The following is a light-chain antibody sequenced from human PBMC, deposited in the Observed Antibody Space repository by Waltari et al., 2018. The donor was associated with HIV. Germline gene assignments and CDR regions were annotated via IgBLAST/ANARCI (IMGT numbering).Light chain of an antibody. J-gene: IGLJ1*01. Sequence: QSALTQPPSASGSPGQSVTISCSGTSSDVGGYDYVSWYQQHAGKAPKLMIDEVSKRPSGVPDRFSGSKSGNTASLTVSGLQAEDEADYYCSSHAGSNNYVFGTGTKVTVL. CDR3: SSHAGSNNYV. V-gene: IGLV2-8*01. CDR2: EVS. CDR1: SSDVGGYDY.